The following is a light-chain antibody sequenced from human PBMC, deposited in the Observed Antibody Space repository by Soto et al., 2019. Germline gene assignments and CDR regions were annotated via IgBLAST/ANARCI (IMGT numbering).Light chain of an antibody. CDR3: LQHNSYPYT. V-gene: IGKV1-17*01. CDR2: AAS. CDR1: QGISNA. J-gene: IGKJ2*01. Sequence: DIQMTQSPSSLSASVGDRVTITCRASQGISNALGCHQQKLGKAPKRLIYAASSLQSGVPSRFSGSGSGTEFTLTISSLQTEDFAPSYCLQHNSYPYTFVQGTKLEIK.